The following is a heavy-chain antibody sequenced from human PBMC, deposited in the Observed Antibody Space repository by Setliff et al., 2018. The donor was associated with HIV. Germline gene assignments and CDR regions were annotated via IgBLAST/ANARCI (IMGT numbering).Heavy chain of an antibody. Sequence: SETLSLTCTVSGGSISSGGYFWSWIRQLPGKGLEWIGNIYNSGRTYYNPSLKSRVTISVDTSEDQFSLKLSSATAADTAVYHCARDRGTGWYGYFQYWGQGSQVTVSS. CDR2: IYNSGRT. V-gene: IGHV4-31*03. CDR3: ARDRGTGWYGYFQY. CDR1: GGSISSGGYF. J-gene: IGHJ1*01. D-gene: IGHD6-19*01.